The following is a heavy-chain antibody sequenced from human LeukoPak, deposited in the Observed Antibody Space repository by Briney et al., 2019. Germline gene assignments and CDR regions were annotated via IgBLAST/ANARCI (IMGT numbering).Heavy chain of an antibody. CDR3: ARMRGRYCSSNGCYVEY. CDR2: IRYDGSNK. V-gene: IGHV3-30*02. CDR1: GFTFGSYG. D-gene: IGHD2-2*01. J-gene: IGHJ4*02. Sequence: GGSLRLSCAASGFTFGSYGMHWVRQAPGKGLEWVAFIRYDGSNKYYADSVKGRFTISRDNTLYLQMNSLRAEDTAVYYCARMRGRYCSSNGCYVEYWGQGALVTVSS.